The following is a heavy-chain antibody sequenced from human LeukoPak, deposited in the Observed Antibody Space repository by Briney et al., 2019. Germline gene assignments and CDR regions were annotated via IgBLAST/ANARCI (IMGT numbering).Heavy chain of an antibody. CDR3: ASTYSSSWYYFDY. Sequence: GGSLRLSCAASGFTVSSNYMSWVRQAPGKGPEWVSVIYSGGSTYYADSVKGRFTISRDNSKNTLYLQMNSLRAEDTAVYYCASTYSSSWYYFDYWGQGTLVTVSS. V-gene: IGHV3-66*01. D-gene: IGHD6-13*01. CDR1: GFTVSSNY. J-gene: IGHJ4*02. CDR2: IYSGGST.